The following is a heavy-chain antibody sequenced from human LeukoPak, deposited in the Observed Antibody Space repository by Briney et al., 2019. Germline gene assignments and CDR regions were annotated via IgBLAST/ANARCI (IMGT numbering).Heavy chain of an antibody. V-gene: IGHV4-59*01. J-gene: IGHJ4*02. D-gene: IGHD6-19*01. Sequence: PSETLSLXCTVSGGSISSYYWSWIRQPPGKGLEWIGYIYYSGSTNYNPSLESRVTISVDTSKNQFSLKLSSVTAADTAVYYCARDRSGGWYAYFDYWGQGTLVTVSS. CDR3: ARDRSGGWYAYFDY. CDR1: GGSISSYY. CDR2: IYYSGST.